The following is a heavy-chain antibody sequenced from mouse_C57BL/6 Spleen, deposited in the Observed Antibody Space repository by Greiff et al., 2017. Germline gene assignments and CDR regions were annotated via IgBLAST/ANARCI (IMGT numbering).Heavy chain of an antibody. CDR3: TTYYGSSYFDY. Sequence: VQLQQSGAELVRPGASVKLSCTASGFNIKDYYMHWVKQRPEQGLEWIGRIDPEDGDTEYAPKFQGKATMTAHTSSNPAYLQLSSLTSEDTAVYYCTTYYGSSYFDYWGQGTTLTVSS. J-gene: IGHJ2*01. D-gene: IGHD1-1*01. CDR2: IDPEDGDT. V-gene: IGHV14-1*01. CDR1: GFNIKDYY.